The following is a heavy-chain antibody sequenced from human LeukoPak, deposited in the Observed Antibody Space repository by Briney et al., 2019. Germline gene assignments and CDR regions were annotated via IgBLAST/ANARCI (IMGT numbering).Heavy chain of an antibody. J-gene: IGHJ5*02. CDR1: GYTFTSYG. Sequence: ASVKVSCKASGYTFTSYGISWVRQAPGQGLGWMGWISAYSGNTNYAQKLQGRVTMTTDTSMSTAYMELRSLRSDDTAVYYCARQPGLSYGGNSRNWFDPWGQGTLVTVSS. D-gene: IGHD4-23*01. CDR2: ISAYSGNT. CDR3: ARQPGLSYGGNSRNWFDP. V-gene: IGHV1-18*01.